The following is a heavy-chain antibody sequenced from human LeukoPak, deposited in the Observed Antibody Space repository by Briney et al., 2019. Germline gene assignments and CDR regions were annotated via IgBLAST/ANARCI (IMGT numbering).Heavy chain of an antibody. V-gene: IGHV3-7*01. D-gene: IGHD1-26*01. CDR3: TRSGRGGAFDI. CDR1: GYTFSTYW. Sequence: GGSLRLSCAASGYTFSTYWMSWVRQAPGKGLEWVANINQDGSEKYYVVSVKGRFTISGDNAKNTLYLQMNSLRVEDTAMYYCTRSGRGGAFDIWGRGTMVTVSS. CDR2: INQDGSEK. J-gene: IGHJ3*02.